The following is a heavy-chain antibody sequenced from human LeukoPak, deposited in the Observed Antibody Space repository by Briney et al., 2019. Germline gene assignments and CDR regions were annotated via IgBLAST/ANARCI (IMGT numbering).Heavy chain of an antibody. V-gene: IGHV1-2*02. CDR1: GYTFTDYY. J-gene: IGHJ4*02. CDR3: ARDGQGTGKTFDY. CDR2: INPKSGGT. D-gene: IGHD1-1*01. Sequence: ASVKVSFKASGYTFTDYYMHWVRQAPGQGLEWMGWINPKSGGTNYAQKFQGRVTMTRDTSIRTAYMELSRLRSDDTAVYYCARDGQGTGKTFDYWGQGTLVTVSS.